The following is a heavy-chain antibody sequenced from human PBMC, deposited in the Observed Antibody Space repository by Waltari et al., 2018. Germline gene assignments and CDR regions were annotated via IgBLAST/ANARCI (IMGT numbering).Heavy chain of an antibody. CDR2: IRSKANSYAT. CDR3: TRHQTTVGAFDI. CDR1: GFTFSGYA. D-gene: IGHD4-17*01. V-gene: IGHV3-73*01. J-gene: IGHJ3*02. Sequence: EVQLVESGGGLVQPGGSLKLSCAASGFTFSGYARHWVRQASGKGLEWVGRIRSKANSYATAYAASVKGRFTISRDDSKNTAYLQMNSLKTEDTAVYYCTRHQTTVGAFDIWGQGTMVTVSS.